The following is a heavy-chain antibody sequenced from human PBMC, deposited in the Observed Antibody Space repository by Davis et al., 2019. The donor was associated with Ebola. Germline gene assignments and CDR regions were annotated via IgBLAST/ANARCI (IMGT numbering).Heavy chain of an antibody. CDR1: GGSFSSYY. CDR3: ARRGYSYGFDY. Sequence: MPSETLSLTCAVYGGSFSSYYWSWIRQPPGKGLEWIGYIYYSGSTNYNSSLKSRVTISVDTSKNQFSLKLSSVTAADTAVYYCARRGYSYGFDYWGQGTLVTVSS. D-gene: IGHD5-18*01. J-gene: IGHJ4*02. CDR2: IYYSGST. V-gene: IGHV4-59*08.